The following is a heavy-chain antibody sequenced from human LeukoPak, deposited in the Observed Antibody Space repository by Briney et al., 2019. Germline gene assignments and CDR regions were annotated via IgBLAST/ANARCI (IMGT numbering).Heavy chain of an antibody. D-gene: IGHD6-13*01. CDR2: IYYSGTT. CDR3: ARGVYIAAAQYAY. J-gene: IGHJ4*02. Sequence: TSETLSLTSTVSGGSISDNYWSWIRQPPGKGLEWIGYIYYSGTTNYNPSLKSRVTISVDTSKNQFSLKLSSVTAADTAVYYCARGVYIAAAQYAYWGQGTLVTVSS. V-gene: IGHV4-59*01. CDR1: GGSISDNY.